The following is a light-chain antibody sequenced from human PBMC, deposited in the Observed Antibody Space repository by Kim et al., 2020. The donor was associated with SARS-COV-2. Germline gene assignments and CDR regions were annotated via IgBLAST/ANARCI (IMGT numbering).Light chain of an antibody. CDR2: RNK. CDR3: AAWDDSLSGWV. Sequence: QSLLTQPPSASGTPGQRVTISCSGSGSNIGSIYVYWYQQLPGTAPKLLIYRNKQPPSGVPDPFSGSKSGTSASLAISGLRSEDEADYYCAAWDDSLSGWVFGGGTQLTVL. J-gene: IGLJ3*02. CDR1: GSNIGSIY. V-gene: IGLV1-47*01.